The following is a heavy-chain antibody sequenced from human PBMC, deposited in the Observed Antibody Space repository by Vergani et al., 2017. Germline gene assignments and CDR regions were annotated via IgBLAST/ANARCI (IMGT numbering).Heavy chain of an antibody. V-gene: IGHV3-23*01. Sequence: EVQLLESGGGLVQPGGSLRLSCVASGFTFSSYAMSWVRQAPGKGLEWVSAISGSGGSTYYADSVKGRFTISRDNSKNTLYLQMNSLRAEDTAVYYCAKDSLQDYYGSGSYCDWGQGTLVTVSS. CDR3: AKDSLQDYYGSGSYCD. D-gene: IGHD3-10*01. CDR2: ISGSGGST. CDR1: GFTFSSYA. J-gene: IGHJ4*02.